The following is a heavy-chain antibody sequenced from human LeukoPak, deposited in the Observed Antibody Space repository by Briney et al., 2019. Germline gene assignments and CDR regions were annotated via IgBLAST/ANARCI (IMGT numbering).Heavy chain of an antibody. V-gene: IGHV1-3*01. CDR3: ARERWHCRVNCYSVYYYALDV. D-gene: IGHD2-15*01. CDR1: GYTFTNYA. Sequence: GASVKVSCKGSGYTFTNYAVHWVRQAPGQRLEWLVWINPGNGDTKYSQNFQGRVTVTSDTSAATAYVELNSLTSEDTAVYYCARERWHCRVNCYSVYYYALDVWGQGTTVTVSS. J-gene: IGHJ6*02. CDR2: INPGNGDT.